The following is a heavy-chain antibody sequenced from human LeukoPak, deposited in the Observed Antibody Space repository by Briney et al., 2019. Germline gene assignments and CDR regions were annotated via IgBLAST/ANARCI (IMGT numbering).Heavy chain of an antibody. CDR2: IWYDGSNK. D-gene: IGHD3-10*01. J-gene: IGHJ4*02. CDR3: ARSRTAGGDYFDY. Sequence: GGSLRLSCAVSGFTFSSYGMHWVRQAPGKGLEWVAVIWYDGSNKYYADSVKGRFTISRDNSKNTLYLQMNSLRAEDTAVYYCARSRTAGGDYFDYWGQGTLVTVSS. CDR1: GFTFSSYG. V-gene: IGHV3-33*01.